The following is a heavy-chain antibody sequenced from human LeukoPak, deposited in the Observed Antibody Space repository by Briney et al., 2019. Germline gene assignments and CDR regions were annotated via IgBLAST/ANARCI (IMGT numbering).Heavy chain of an antibody. CDR1: GFTFSNYA. CDR2: ISGGGNST. CDR3: AKARAVVVVAATNC. D-gene: IGHD2-15*01. J-gene: IGHJ4*02. V-gene: IGHV3-23*01. Sequence: PGGSLRLSCAASGFTFSNYAMSWVRQAPGKGLEWVSAISGGGNSTYYADSVKGRFTISRDNSKNTLFLQMNSLRAEDTAVYYCAKARAVVVVAATNCWGQGTLVTVSS.